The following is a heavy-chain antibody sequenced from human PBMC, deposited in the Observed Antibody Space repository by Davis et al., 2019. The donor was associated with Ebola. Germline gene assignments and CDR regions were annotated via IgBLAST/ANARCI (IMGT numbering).Heavy chain of an antibody. CDR2: VTSSGGGT. CDR1: GFIFSTYV. Sequence: GESLKISCSASGFIFSTYVMTWARQAPGKGLEWVSAVTSSGGGTYYADSVKGRFTISRDNSKNTLYLQMNSLRVEDTAVYYCAKGGSGWPSDYSYGMGVWGKGTTVTVSS. V-gene: IGHV3-23*01. CDR3: AKGGSGWPSDYSYGMGV. D-gene: IGHD6-19*01. J-gene: IGHJ6*04.